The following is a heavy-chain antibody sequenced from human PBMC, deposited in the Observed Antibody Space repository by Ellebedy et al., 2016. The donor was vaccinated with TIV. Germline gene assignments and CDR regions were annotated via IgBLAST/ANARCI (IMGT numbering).Heavy chain of an antibody. CDR1: GFTFITYA. D-gene: IGHD3-10*01. J-gene: IGHJ6*02. Sequence: GGSLRLXCAASGFTFITYAMSWVRPAPGKGLEWVSTIRGGGSSTFYADSVKGRFTISRDNSKNTLYLQMNSLRAEDTAVYYCAKDRGLNYYGSGSTYAMDVWGQGATVTVSS. CDR3: AKDRGLNYYGSGSTYAMDV. CDR2: IRGGGSST. V-gene: IGHV3-23*01.